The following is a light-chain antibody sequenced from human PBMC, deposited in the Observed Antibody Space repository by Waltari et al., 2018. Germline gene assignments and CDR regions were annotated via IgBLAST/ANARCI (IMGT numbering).Light chain of an antibody. J-gene: IGKJ2*01. V-gene: IGKV1-39*01. CDR2: VAS. CDR1: QTIRTS. CDR3: QQWNTPPYT. Sequence: DIQMTQSPSSLSASVGDRVTTTFRASQTIRTSLTWFHQKPGKAPELLIYVASSLQSGVSSRFSGSGSGTDFTLTISSLQPEDSATYYCQQWNTPPYTFGQGTKLEI.